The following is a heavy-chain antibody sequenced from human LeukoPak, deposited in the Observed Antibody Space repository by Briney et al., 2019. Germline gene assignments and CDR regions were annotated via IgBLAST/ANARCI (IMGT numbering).Heavy chain of an antibody. Sequence: GESLKISCKGSGYNFSTYWLGWVRQMPGKGLEWMGIIDPSDSETRYTPSFQGQVTISVDKSLTTADLQWNSLKASDTAMYYCARQTAMGRSGDYWGQGTLVTVSS. CDR3: ARQTAMGRSGDY. CDR1: GYNFSTYW. D-gene: IGHD5-18*01. J-gene: IGHJ4*02. V-gene: IGHV5-51*01. CDR2: IDPSDSET.